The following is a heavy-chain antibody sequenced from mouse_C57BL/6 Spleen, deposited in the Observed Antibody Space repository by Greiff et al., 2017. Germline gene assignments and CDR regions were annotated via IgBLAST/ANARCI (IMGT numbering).Heavy chain of an antibody. D-gene: IGHD1-1*01. Sequence: VHVKQSGPELVKPGASVKMSCKASGYTFTDYNMHWVKQSHGKSLEWIGYINPNNGGTSYNQKFKGKATLTVNKSSSTAYMELRSLTSEDSAVYYCARDYYGSSSYLYYFDYWGQGTTLTVSS. CDR1: GYTFTDYN. V-gene: IGHV1-22*01. J-gene: IGHJ2*01. CDR2: INPNNGGT. CDR3: ARDYYGSSSYLYYFDY.